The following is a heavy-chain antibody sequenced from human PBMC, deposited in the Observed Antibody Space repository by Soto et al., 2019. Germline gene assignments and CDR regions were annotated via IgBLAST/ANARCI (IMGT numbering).Heavy chain of an antibody. Sequence: VQVLESGGDLVQPGGSLRLSCAVSGFTFSSYAMNWVRQAPGKGLEWVSGLSGSSNNTYYADSVKGRFTVSRNNSNNTLYLQMNSLSADDTAVYYCARDYDFWSGPVWGQGTTVTVSS. J-gene: IGHJ6*02. CDR2: LSGSSNNT. CDR1: GFTFSSYA. CDR3: ARDYDFWSGPV. D-gene: IGHD3-3*01. V-gene: IGHV3-23*01.